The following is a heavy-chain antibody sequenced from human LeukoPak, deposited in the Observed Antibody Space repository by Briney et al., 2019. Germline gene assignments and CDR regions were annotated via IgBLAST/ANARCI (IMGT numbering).Heavy chain of an antibody. CDR3: ARDHYSSSSGDYYYYMDV. D-gene: IGHD6-6*01. V-gene: IGHV1-69*05. Sequence: SVKVPCKASGGTFSSYAISWVRRAPGQGLEWMGRIIPIFGTANYAQKFQGRVTITTDESTSTAYMELSSLRSEDTAVYYCARDHYSSSSGDYYYYMDVWGKGTTVTVSS. CDR1: GGTFSSYA. J-gene: IGHJ6*03. CDR2: IIPIFGTA.